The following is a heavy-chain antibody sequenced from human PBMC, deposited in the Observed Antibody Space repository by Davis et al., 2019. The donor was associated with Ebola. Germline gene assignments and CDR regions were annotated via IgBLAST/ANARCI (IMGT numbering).Heavy chain of an antibody. D-gene: IGHD3-22*01. V-gene: IGHV1-18*01. CDR2: ISAYNGNT. CDR3: ARDQNYYDSLYYYGMDV. CDR1: GYTFTSYG. J-gene: IGHJ6*02. Sequence: ASVKVSCKASGYTFTSYGISWVRQAPGQGLEWMGWISAYNGNTNYAQRLQGRVTMTTDTSTSTAYMELRSLRSDDTAVYYCARDQNYYDSLYYYGMDVWGQGTTVTVSS.